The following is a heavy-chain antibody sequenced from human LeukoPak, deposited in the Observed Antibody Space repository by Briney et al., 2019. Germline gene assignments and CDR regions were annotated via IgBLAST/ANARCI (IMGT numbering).Heavy chain of an antibody. CDR3: ARDVSSNYDWFDP. D-gene: IGHD4-11*01. CDR1: GGSFSSACYY. Sequence: TLSLTCTVSGGSFSSACYYWGWIRQPAGKGLEWIVRIYTSGSTNYNPSLKSRVTISRDTSKNQFSLKLNSVTTADTAVYYCARDVSSNYDWFDPWGQGTLVTVSS. J-gene: IGHJ5*02. V-gene: IGHV4-61*02. CDR2: IYTSGST.